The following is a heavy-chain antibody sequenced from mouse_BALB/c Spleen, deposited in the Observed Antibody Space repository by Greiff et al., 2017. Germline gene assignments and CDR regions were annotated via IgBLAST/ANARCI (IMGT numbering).Heavy chain of an antibody. CDR1: GFTFSSYA. V-gene: IGHV5-9-4*01. J-gene: IGHJ3*01. D-gene: IGHD1-1*01. CDR2: ISSGGSYT. CDR3: ARESSPAWFAY. Sequence: EVQLQESGGGLVKPGGSLKLSCAASGFTFSSYAMSWVRQSPEKRLEWVAEISSGGSYTYYPDTVTGRFTISRDNAKNTLYLEMSSLRSEDTAMYYCARESSPAWFAYWGQGTLVTVSA.